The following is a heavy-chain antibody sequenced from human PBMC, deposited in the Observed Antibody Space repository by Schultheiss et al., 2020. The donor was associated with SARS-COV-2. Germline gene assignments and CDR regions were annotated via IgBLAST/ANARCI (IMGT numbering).Heavy chain of an antibody. Sequence: SETLSLTFAVSGGSISSGGYSWSWIRQPPGKGLEWIGYIYHSGSTYYNPSLKSRVTISVDRSKNQFSLKLSSVTAADTAVYYCASSYYYDSSGYYYYYGMDVWGQGTTVTVSS. J-gene: IGHJ6*02. D-gene: IGHD3-22*01. CDR3: ASSYYYDSSGYYYYYGMDV. V-gene: IGHV4-30-2*01. CDR1: GGSISSGGYS. CDR2: IYHSGST.